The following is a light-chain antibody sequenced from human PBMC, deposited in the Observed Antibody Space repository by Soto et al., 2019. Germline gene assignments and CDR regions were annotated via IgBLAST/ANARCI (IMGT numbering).Light chain of an antibody. CDR3: AAWDDSLNGRV. CDR2: TDN. Sequence: QSVLTQPPSASGTPGQRVTISCSGSSSNIGSNTVTWYQQLPVTAPKLLFYTDNQRPSGVPGRFSGSKSGTSASLAISGLQSEDEAEYYCAAWDDSLNGRVFGGGTKLTVL. J-gene: IGLJ3*02. V-gene: IGLV1-44*01. CDR1: SSNIGSNT.